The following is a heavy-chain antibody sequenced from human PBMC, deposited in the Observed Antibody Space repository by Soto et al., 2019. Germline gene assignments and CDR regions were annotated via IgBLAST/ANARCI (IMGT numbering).Heavy chain of an antibody. Sequence: PGGSLRLSCAVSGFTFSNYWMSWVRQAPGKGLEWVASIKEDGSEKDYVDSVKGRFTISRDNPKNSLYLQMNSPRAEDTAVYYCAKDQGYSSGWYSDYWGQGTLVTVSS. CDR3: AKDQGYSSGWYSDY. J-gene: IGHJ4*02. CDR2: IKEDGSEK. D-gene: IGHD6-19*01. V-gene: IGHV3-7*03. CDR1: GFTFSNYW.